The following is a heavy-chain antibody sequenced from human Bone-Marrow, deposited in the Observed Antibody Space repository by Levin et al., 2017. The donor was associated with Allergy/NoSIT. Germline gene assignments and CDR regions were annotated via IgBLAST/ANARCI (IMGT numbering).Heavy chain of an antibody. CDR3: ARGAAAGPLSWFDP. CDR1: PFSLLRSS. J-gene: IGHJ5*02. V-gene: IGHV4-59*01. CDR2: ISDSGNS. Sequence: LSFPFSPFSLLRSSWSWIRQPPGKGLEWIGYISDSGNSIYNPSLKSRITILVDTSNNQFSLKLSSVTAADTAVYYCARGAAAGPLSWFDPWGQGTLVAVSS. D-gene: IGHD6-13*01.